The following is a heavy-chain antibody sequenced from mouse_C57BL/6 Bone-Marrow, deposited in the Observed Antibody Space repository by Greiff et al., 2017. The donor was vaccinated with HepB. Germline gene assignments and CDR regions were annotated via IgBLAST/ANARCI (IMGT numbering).Heavy chain of an antibody. CDR1: GYTFTDYY. CDR2: INPYNGGT. Sequence: VQLQQSGPVLVKPGASVKMSCKASGYTFTDYYMNWVKQSHGKSLEWIGVINPYNGGTSYNQKFKGKATLTVDKSSSTAYMELNSLTSEDSAVYYCASPSSTMVTTLYYYAMDYWGQGTSVTVSS. V-gene: IGHV1-19*01. CDR3: ASPSSTMVTTLYYYAMDY. D-gene: IGHD2-2*01. J-gene: IGHJ4*01.